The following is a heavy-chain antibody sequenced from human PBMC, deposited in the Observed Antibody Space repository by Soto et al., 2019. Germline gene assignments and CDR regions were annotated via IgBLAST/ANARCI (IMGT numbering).Heavy chain of an antibody. CDR3: ATGSITIFGVVIILDAFDI. CDR2: IYYSGST. J-gene: IGHJ3*02. V-gene: IGHV4-61*01. D-gene: IGHD3-3*01. Sequence: ASETLSLTCTVSGGSVSSGSYYWSWIRQPPGKGLEWIGYIYYSGSTNYNHSLKSRVTISVDTSKNQYSLKLSSVTAADKAVNYCATGSITIFGVVIILDAFDIWGQGTMVTVSS. CDR1: GGSVSSGSYY.